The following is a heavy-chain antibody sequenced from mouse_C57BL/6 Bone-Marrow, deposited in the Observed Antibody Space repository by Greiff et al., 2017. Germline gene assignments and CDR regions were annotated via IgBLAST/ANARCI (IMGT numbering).Heavy chain of an antibody. Sequence: VQLQQPGAELVKPGASVKMSCKASGYTFTSYWITWVKQRPGQGLEWIGDIYPGSGSTNYNAKFKSKATLTVDTSSSTAYMQLSSLTSEDSAVYYCARGYQLPHWYFDVWGTGTTVTVSS. CDR1: GYTFTSYW. CDR3: ARGYQLPHWYFDV. V-gene: IGHV1-55*01. CDR2: IYPGSGST. J-gene: IGHJ1*03. D-gene: IGHD2-12*01.